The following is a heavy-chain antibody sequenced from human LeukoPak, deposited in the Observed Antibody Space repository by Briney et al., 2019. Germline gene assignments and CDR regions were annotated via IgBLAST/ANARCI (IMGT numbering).Heavy chain of an antibody. J-gene: IGHJ4*02. CDR3: ARSAAMGSPFDY. CDR1: GFTFSSYW. Sequence: PGGSLRLSCSASGFTFSSYWMLWVRQAPGKGLEWVANIKQDGSEKYYVDSVKGRFTISRDNAKNSLYLQMNSLRAEDTAVYYCARSAAMGSPFDYWGQGTLVTVSS. D-gene: IGHD2-2*01. V-gene: IGHV3-7*03. CDR2: IKQDGSEK.